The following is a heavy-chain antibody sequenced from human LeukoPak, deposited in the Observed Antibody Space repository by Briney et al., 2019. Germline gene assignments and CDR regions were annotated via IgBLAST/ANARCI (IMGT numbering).Heavy chain of an antibody. CDR1: GFTFDAYV. CDR2: ISWNSANR. Sequence: GRSLRLSCAASGFTFDAYVMHWVRQAPGKGLEWVSGISWNSANRDYADSVRGRFTISRDNAKNSLYLQMSSLTPEDTAFYYCAKARTVFTDAFDVWGQGTMVTVSS. J-gene: IGHJ3*01. CDR3: AKARTVFTDAFDV. V-gene: IGHV3-9*01. D-gene: IGHD1-14*01.